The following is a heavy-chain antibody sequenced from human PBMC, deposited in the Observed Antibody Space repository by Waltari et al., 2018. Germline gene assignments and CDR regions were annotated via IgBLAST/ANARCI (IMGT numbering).Heavy chain of an antibody. J-gene: IGHJ5*02. Sequence: QMQLVQSGPEVKKPGTSVKVSCKASGFTFTSSAMQWVRQARGQRLEWIGWIVVGSGNTNYAQKFQERVTITRDISTSTVYMELRSLRSEDTAVYYCAAAGYSSGWPNWFDPWGQGTLVTVSS. CDR1: GFTFTSSA. V-gene: IGHV1-58*02. D-gene: IGHD6-19*01. CDR2: IVVGSGNT. CDR3: AAAGYSSGWPNWFDP.